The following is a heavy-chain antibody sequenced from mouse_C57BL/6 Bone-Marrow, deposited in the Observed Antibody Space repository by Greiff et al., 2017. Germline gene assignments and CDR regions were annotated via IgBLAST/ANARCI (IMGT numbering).Heavy chain of an antibody. Sequence: QVQLKQSGAELVRPGASVTLSCKASGYTFTDYEMHWGKQTPVHGLEWIGAIDPETGGTAYNQKFKGKAILTADKSSSTAYMELRSLTSEDSAVYYCTRLGYSLYFDYGGQGTTLTVSS. CDR3: TRLGYSLYFDY. D-gene: IGHD2-12*01. CDR2: IDPETGGT. V-gene: IGHV1-15*01. J-gene: IGHJ2*01. CDR1: GYTFTDYE.